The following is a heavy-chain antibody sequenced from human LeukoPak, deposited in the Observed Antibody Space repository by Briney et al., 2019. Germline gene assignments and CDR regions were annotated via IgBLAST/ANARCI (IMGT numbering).Heavy chain of an antibody. CDR2: ISDSSGST. V-gene: IGHV3-23*01. D-gene: IGHD3-3*01. Sequence: GGSLRLSCAASGFTFTSYAMNGVRQAPGKGLEGVSTISDSSGSTFYEDSVKGRFTISRDNSKNTLYLQMNSLRAEDTAVYYCAKDQRPHITIFGVVSFYWGQGTLVTVSS. CDR1: GFTFTSYA. CDR3: AKDQRPHITIFGVVSFY. J-gene: IGHJ4*02.